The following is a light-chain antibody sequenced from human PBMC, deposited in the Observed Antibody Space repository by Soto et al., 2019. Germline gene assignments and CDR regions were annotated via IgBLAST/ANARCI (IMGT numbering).Light chain of an antibody. CDR3: SSYTSGSTSYV. Sequence: QSALTQPASVSGSPGQSSTISCTGTSSDVGGYKYVSWYQQHPGKAPKLMIYEVTDRPSGVSTRFSGSKSGNTASLTISGLQAEDEADYYCSSYTSGSTSYVFGTGTKLTVL. CDR2: EVT. CDR1: SSDVGGYKY. J-gene: IGLJ1*01. V-gene: IGLV2-14*01.